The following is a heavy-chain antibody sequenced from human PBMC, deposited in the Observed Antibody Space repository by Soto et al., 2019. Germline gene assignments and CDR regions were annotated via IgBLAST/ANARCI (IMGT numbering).Heavy chain of an antibody. D-gene: IGHD3-16*02. CDR3: ARSSGGVFGIIIEGSNWLAP. V-gene: IGHV3-23*01. Sequence: GGSLRLSCAASGFTFSSYAMSWVRQAPGKGLEWVSAISGSGGSTYYADSVKGRFTISRDNSKNTLYLQMNSLRSEDTAVYYCARSSGGVFGIIIEGSNWLAPWGQGSLVTVSS. CDR1: GFTFSSYA. J-gene: IGHJ5*02. CDR2: ISGSGGST.